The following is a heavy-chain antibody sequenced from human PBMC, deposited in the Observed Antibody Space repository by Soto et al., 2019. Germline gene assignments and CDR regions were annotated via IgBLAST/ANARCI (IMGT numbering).Heavy chain of an antibody. J-gene: IGHJ5*02. Sequence: SETLSLTCTVSGGSVRDGSYYWAWLRQPPGKGLEWIGHIYHSGSTIYNPSLKSRVTISMDTSKSPFSLNLNSMTAADTAVYYGAGYNWNYYFDPWGQGTLVTVSS. CDR1: GGSVRDGSYY. CDR2: IYHSGST. CDR3: AGYNWNYYFDP. D-gene: IGHD1-7*01. V-gene: IGHV4-61*01.